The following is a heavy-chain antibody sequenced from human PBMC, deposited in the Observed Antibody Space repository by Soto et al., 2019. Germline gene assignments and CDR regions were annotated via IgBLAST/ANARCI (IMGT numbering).Heavy chain of an antibody. D-gene: IGHD2-15*01. CDR3: AKTDLVVVVAAAIDY. J-gene: IGHJ4*02. CDR2: ISGSGGST. CDR1: GFTFSSYA. V-gene: IGHV3-23*01. Sequence: GGSLRLSCAASGFTFSSYAMSWVRQAPGKGLEWVSAISGSGGSTYYADSVKGRFTISRDNSKNTLYLQMNSLRAEDTAVYYCAKTDLVVVVAAAIDYWGQGTLVTVSS.